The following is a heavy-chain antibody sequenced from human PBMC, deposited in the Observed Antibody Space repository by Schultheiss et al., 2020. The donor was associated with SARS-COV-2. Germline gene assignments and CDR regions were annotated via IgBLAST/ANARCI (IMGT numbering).Heavy chain of an antibody. CDR3: ARSTGDYYYYGMDV. J-gene: IGHJ6*02. V-gene: IGHV4-34*01. Sequence: SQTLSLTCAVYGGSFSSFYWSWIRQPPGKGLEWIGEISHSGGTNYNPSLKSRVTISVDTSKNQFSLKLSSVTAADTAVYYCARSTGDYYYYGMDVWGQGTTVTVSS. D-gene: IGHD3-10*01. CDR2: ISHSGGT. CDR1: GGSFSSFY.